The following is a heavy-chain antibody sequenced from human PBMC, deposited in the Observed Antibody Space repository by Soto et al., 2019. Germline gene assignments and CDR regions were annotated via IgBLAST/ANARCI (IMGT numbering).Heavy chain of an antibody. Sequence: QEQLQESGPGLVKPSESLSLTCTVSGGSISNYYWSWIGQPPGKELEWIGHIYDSGSTNYNPSLKSRVTISVDTSKNTFSLKLTSMTAVDTAVYYCAGEPLYCSSSSCYHWFDPWGQGTLVTVSS. CDR1: GGSISNYY. V-gene: IGHV4-59*01. CDR2: IYDSGST. J-gene: IGHJ5*02. CDR3: AGEPLYCSSSSCYHWFDP. D-gene: IGHD2-2*01.